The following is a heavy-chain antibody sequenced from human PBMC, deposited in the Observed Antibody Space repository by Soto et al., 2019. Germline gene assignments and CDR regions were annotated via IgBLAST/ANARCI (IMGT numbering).Heavy chain of an antibody. J-gene: IGHJ4*02. CDR3: ARDKDTAMGWEYYFDY. D-gene: IGHD5-18*01. V-gene: IGHV3-7*01. Sequence: GGSLRLSCAASGFTFSSYWMSWVRQAPGKGLEWVANIKQDGSEKYYVDSVKGRFTISRDNAKNSLYLQMNSLRAEDTAVYYCARDKDTAMGWEYYFDYWGQGTLVTVSS. CDR2: IKQDGSEK. CDR1: GFTFSSYW.